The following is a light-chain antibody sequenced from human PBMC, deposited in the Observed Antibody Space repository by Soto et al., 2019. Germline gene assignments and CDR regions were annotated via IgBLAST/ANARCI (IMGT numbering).Light chain of an antibody. V-gene: IGKV1-39*01. CDR1: QSISSY. CDR2: AAS. Sequence: DIQMTQSASSLSASVGDRVTITCRASQSISSYLNWYQTKPGKAPKLLIYAASSLQSGVPARFSGSGAGTEFTLTISSLQSEDLALYDGQQYKNWPAITFGQGTRLEIK. J-gene: IGKJ5*01. CDR3: QQYKNWPAIT.